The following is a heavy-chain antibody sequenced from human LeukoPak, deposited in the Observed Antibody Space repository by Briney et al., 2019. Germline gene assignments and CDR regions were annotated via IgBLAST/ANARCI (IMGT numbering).Heavy chain of an antibody. CDR1: GGSISSYY. CDR3: ASTTHSYGSDY. Sequence: SETLSLTCTVSGGSISSYYWSWIRQPPGKGLEWIGSIYYSGSTYYNPSLKSRVTISVDTSKNQFSLKLSSVTAADTAVYYCASTTHSYGSDYWGQGTLVTVSS. J-gene: IGHJ4*02. CDR2: IYYSGST. D-gene: IGHD5-18*01. V-gene: IGHV4-59*12.